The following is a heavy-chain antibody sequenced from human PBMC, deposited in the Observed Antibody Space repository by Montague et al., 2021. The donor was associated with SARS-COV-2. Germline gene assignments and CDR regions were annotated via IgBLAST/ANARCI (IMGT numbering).Heavy chain of an antibody. Sequence: SETLFLTCVVSDVSLSTSTWWCWVRQSPGKGLEWVGEIYLSGFTQYNPSVKSRVSISLDDSRSQFSLRLTSVTAADTAVYFCARGGLGNRGFDYWGQGTLVTVSS. V-gene: IGHV4-4*02. CDR2: IYLSGFT. D-gene: IGHD3/OR15-3a*01. CDR1: DVSLSTSTW. CDR3: ARGGLGNRGFDY. J-gene: IGHJ4*02.